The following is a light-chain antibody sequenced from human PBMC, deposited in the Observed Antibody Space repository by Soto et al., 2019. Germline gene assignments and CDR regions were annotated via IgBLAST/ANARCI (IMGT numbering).Light chain of an antibody. CDR1: QTVDNAY. CDR3: QQYGGSLKT. Sequence: EFGLTQSPRTQSLSPGERATLFCRASQTVDNAYLAWYPQKSGQAHRLLLFDASSMASGVPDRLSRGGSGSDFTLTISRLEPEDFAVYYCQQYGGSLKTFGPGTKVEVK. V-gene: IGKV3-20*01. J-gene: IGKJ1*01. CDR2: DAS.